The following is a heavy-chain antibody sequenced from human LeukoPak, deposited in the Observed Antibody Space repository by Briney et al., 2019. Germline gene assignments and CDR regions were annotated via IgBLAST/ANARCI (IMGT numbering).Heavy chain of an antibody. CDR1: GFTFSSYS. Sequence: PGGSLRLSCAASGFTFSSYSMNWVRQAPGKGPVWVSRSSTDGRSTTYADSVKGRFTISRDNAKNTLYLQMNSLRAEDTAVYYWLGVVKRGGRGTLVTVS. D-gene: IGHD2/OR15-2a*01. V-gene: IGHV3-74*01. J-gene: IGHJ4*02. CDR3: LGVVKR. CDR2: SSTDGRST.